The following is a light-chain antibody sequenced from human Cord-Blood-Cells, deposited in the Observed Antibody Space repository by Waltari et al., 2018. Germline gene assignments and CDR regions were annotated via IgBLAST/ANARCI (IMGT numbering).Light chain of an antibody. V-gene: IGLV3-21*02. CDR2: DDS. Sequence: SYVLTQPPSVSVAPGETSRITCGGNNIGSKSVHRYKQRPGQAPVLVVYDDSDRPSGIPERFAGSNSWNTATLTISRVEAGDEADYYCQVWDSSSDHVVFGGGTKLTVL. CDR3: QVWDSSSDHVV. CDR1: NIGSKS. J-gene: IGLJ2*01.